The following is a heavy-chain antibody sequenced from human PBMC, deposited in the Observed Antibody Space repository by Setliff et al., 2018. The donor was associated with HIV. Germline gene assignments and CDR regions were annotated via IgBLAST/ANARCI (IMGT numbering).Heavy chain of an antibody. CDR2: IYYTGST. CDR1: GGSVGSGSYY. Sequence: SETLSLTCTVSGGSVGSGSYYWSWVRQPPGKGLEWIGYIYYTGSTNYNPSLKSRLTISVDTSKDQFSLKLRSVTAADTAVYYCARDPPGYGDSNDYWGQGTLVTVSS. D-gene: IGHD4-17*01. J-gene: IGHJ4*02. CDR3: ARDPPGYGDSNDY. V-gene: IGHV4-61*01.